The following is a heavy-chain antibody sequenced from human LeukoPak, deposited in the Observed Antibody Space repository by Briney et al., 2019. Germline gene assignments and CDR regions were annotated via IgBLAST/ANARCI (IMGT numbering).Heavy chain of an antibody. J-gene: IGHJ6*02. D-gene: IGHD6-6*01. Sequence: GASVKVSCKASGYTFTGYYMHWVRQAPGQGLEWMGWINPNSGGTNYAQKFQGRVTMTRDTSISTAYMELSRLRSDDTAVYYCAKDRSSAESPYGMDAWGQGTTVTVSS. V-gene: IGHV1-2*02. CDR1: GYTFTGYY. CDR3: AKDRSSAESPYGMDA. CDR2: INPNSGGT.